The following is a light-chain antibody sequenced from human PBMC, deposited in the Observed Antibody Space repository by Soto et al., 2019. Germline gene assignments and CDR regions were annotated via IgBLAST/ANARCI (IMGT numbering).Light chain of an antibody. V-gene: IGLV2-14*01. Sequence: ALTQPASVSGSPGQSITISCTGTSSDVGGYNYVSWYQQHPGKAPKLMIYDVSNRPSGVSNRFSGSKSGNTASLTISGLLAEDEADYYCSSYTSSSTLGVVFGGGTKLTVL. CDR1: SSDVGGYNY. CDR3: SSYTSSSTLGVV. CDR2: DVS. J-gene: IGLJ2*01.